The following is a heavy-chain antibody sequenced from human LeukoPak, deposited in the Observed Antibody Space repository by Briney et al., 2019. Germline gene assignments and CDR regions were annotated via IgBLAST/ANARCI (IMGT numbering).Heavy chain of an antibody. D-gene: IGHD6-19*01. Sequence: PGGSLRLSCAASGFTFNTYPMNWVRQAPGKGLEWVSYISSSSSTIYYADSVKGRFTISRDNSKNTLYLQMNSLRAEDTAVYYCAKVTRVAVAGYFDYWGQGTLVTVSS. CDR1: GFTFNTYP. CDR3: AKVTRVAVAGYFDY. V-gene: IGHV3-48*01. J-gene: IGHJ4*02. CDR2: ISSSSSTI.